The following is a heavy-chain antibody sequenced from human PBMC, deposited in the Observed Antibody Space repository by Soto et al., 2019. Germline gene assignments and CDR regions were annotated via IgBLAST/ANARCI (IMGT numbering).Heavy chain of an antibody. V-gene: IGHV4-59*01. CDR3: ARNYGSGSYSSISSYSYYGMDV. J-gene: IGHJ6*02. CDR1: GSSISSYY. Sequence: SETLSLTCTVSGSSISSYYWSWIRQPPGKGLEWVGYIYYSGSTNYNPSLKRRVTISVDRSKNQFSLKLCSVTAADTAVYYCARNYGSGSYSSISSYSYYGMDVWGQGTTVTVSS. CDR2: IYYSGST. D-gene: IGHD3-10*01.